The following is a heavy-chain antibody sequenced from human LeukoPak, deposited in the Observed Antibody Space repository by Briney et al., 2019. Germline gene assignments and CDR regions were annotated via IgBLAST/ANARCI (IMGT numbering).Heavy chain of an antibody. CDR2: VSGSDDST. Sequence: GGSLRLSCAASGFTFSSYAMSWVRQAPGKGLEWVSSVSGSDDSTFYADSVKGRFTISRDNSKNTLYLEMDSLRAEDTAVYSCAKGRRSGTTPPDAFDMWGQGTMVTVSS. J-gene: IGHJ3*02. V-gene: IGHV3-23*01. CDR1: GFTFSSYA. D-gene: IGHD1-7*01. CDR3: AKGRRSGTTPPDAFDM.